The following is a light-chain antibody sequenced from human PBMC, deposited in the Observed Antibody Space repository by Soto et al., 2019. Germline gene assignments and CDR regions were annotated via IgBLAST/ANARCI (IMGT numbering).Light chain of an antibody. Sequence: QPVLTQPASVSGSPGQSITISCTGTSGDIGTYYLVSWYQQHPGRAPKLIIFEGNKRPSGVSNRFSASKSGNTASLAISGLQAEDEADYHCCSYAGRSTVICGGGTQLTVL. CDR2: EGN. CDR3: CSYAGRSTVI. CDR1: SGDIGTYYL. J-gene: IGLJ2*01. V-gene: IGLV2-23*01.